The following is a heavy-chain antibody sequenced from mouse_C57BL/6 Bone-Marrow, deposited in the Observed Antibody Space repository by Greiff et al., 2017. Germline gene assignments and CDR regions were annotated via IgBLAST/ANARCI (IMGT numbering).Heavy chain of an antibody. CDR3: ARAATVVGGYFDV. D-gene: IGHD1-1*01. J-gene: IGHJ1*03. V-gene: IGHV3-1*01. Sequence: EVQRVESGPGMVKPSQSLSLTCTVTGYSITSGYDWHWIRHFPGNKLEWMGYISYSGSTNYNPSLKSRISITHDTSKNHFFLKLNSVTTEDTATYYCARAATVVGGYFDVWGTGTTVTVSS. CDR1: GYSITSGYD. CDR2: ISYSGST.